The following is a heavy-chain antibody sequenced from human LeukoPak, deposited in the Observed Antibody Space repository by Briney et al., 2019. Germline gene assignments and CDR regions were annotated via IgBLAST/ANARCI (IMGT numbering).Heavy chain of an antibody. J-gene: IGHJ4*02. CDR1: GFTFSDYY. CDR3: ARDCSSTSCSDY. V-gene: IGHV3-11*01. CDR2: ISSSGSTI. D-gene: IGHD2-2*01. Sequence: PGRSLRLSCAASGFTFSDYYMSWIRQAPGKGLEWVSYISSSGSTIYYADSVKGRFTISRDNAKNSLYLQMNSLRAEDTAVYYCARDCSSTSCSDYWGQGTLVTVSS.